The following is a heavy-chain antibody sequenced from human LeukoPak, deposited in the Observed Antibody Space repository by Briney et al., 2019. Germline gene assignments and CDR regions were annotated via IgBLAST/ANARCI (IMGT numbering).Heavy chain of an antibody. D-gene: IGHD6-13*01. V-gene: IGHV1-18*01. J-gene: IGHJ4*02. Sequence: ASVKVSCKASGYTFISYGISWVRQAPGQGLEWMGWISAYNGNTNYAQKLQGRVTMTTDTSTSTAYMELRSLRSDDTAVYYCARGSPYSSSWFYLDYWGQGTLVTVSS. CDR3: ARGSPYSSSWFYLDY. CDR2: ISAYNGNT. CDR1: GYTFISYG.